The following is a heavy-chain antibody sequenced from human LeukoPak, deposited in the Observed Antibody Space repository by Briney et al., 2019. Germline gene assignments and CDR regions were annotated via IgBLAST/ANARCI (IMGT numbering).Heavy chain of an antibody. CDR3: ARDGLRGYCSSTSRHMVGWFDP. Sequence: SGTLSLTCAVSGGSISSSNWWSWVRQPPGKGLEWIGEIYHSGGTNYNPSLKSRVTISVDKSKNQFSLKLSSVTAADTAVYYCARDGLRGYCSSTSRHMVGWFDPWGQGTLVTVSS. V-gene: IGHV4-4*02. CDR2: IYHSGGT. D-gene: IGHD2-2*02. CDR1: GGSISSSNW. J-gene: IGHJ5*02.